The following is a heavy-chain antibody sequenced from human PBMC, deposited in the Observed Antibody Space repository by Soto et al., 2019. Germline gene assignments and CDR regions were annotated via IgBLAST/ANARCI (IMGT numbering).Heavy chain of an antibody. J-gene: IGHJ4*02. CDR1: GGSISSSSYY. Sequence: KPXETLSLTCTVAGGSISSSSYYWGWIRQPPGKGLEWIGSIYYSGSTYYNPSLKSRVTISVDTSKNQFSLKLSSVTAADTAVYYCARHERAVAGYFDSWGQGTLVTVSS. D-gene: IGHD6-19*01. V-gene: IGHV4-39*01. CDR2: IYYSGST. CDR3: ARHERAVAGYFDS.